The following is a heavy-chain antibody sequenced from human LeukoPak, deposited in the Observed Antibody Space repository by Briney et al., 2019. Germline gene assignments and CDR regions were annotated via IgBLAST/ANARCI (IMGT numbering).Heavy chain of an antibody. J-gene: IGHJ6*03. CDR2: IRYDGINK. Sequence: GGSLRLSCAASGFTFSTHGMHWVRQAPGKGLEWVAFIRYDGINKYYADSVKGRFTISRDSFKNTLYLQMNSLRPEDTAVYYCARDNGGTAMAYYYYYYMDVWGKGTTVTISS. D-gene: IGHD5-18*01. CDR3: ARDNGGTAMAYYYYYYMDV. V-gene: IGHV3-30*02. CDR1: GFTFSTHG.